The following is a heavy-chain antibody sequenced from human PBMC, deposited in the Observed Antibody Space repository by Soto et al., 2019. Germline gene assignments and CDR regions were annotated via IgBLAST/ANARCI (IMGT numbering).Heavy chain of an antibody. J-gene: IGHJ4*02. D-gene: IGHD3-16*02. V-gene: IGHV3-23*01. CDR1: GFTFSSYA. CDR2: ISGSGGST. CDR3: AKGVITFGGVIVTGHYFDY. Sequence: PGGSLRLSCAASGFTFSSYAMSWVRQAPGKGLEWVSAISGSGGSTYYADSVKGRFTISRDNSKNTLYLQMNSLRAEDTAVYCCAKGVITFGGVIVTGHYFDYWGQGTLVTVSS.